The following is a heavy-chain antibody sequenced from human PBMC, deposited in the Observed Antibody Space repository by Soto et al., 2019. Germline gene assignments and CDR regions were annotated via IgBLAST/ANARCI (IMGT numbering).Heavy chain of an antibody. D-gene: IGHD3-10*01. CDR2: ISSRSAYI. J-gene: IGHJ3*02. CDR1: GFTFSSYS. CDR3: ARTGEIHSAFDI. Sequence: PGGSLRLSCGASGFTFSSYSMNWVRQAPGKGLEWVSSISSRSAYIFYADSVKGRFIISRDNAKNSLYLQMNSLRAEDTAVYYCARTGEIHSAFDIWGQGTM. V-gene: IGHV3-21*01.